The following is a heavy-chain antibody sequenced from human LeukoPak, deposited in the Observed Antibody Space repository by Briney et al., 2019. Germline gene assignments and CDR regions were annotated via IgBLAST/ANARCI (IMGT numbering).Heavy chain of an antibody. D-gene: IGHD6-19*01. Sequence: GGSLRLSCAASGFTFSSYGMHWVRQAPGKGLEWVAVISYDGSNKYYADSVKGRFTISRDNSKNTLCLQMNSLRAEDTAVYYCAKLPIAVAGIGDDYWGQGTLVTVSS. CDR2: ISYDGSNK. J-gene: IGHJ4*02. CDR1: GFTFSSYG. CDR3: AKLPIAVAGIGDDY. V-gene: IGHV3-30*18.